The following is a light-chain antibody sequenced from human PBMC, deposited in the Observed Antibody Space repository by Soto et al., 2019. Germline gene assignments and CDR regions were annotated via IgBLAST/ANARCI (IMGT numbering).Light chain of an antibody. Sequence: EIVLTQSPGTLSLSPGERATLSCRASQSVSGYLVWYQQKPGQAPRLLIYDASTRATGIPARFSGSGSGTDFTLTISSLEPEDFAVYYCQQHLGRHTFGQGTKVDIK. J-gene: IGKJ1*01. CDR2: DAS. CDR3: QQHLGRHT. V-gene: IGKV3-11*01. CDR1: QSVSGY.